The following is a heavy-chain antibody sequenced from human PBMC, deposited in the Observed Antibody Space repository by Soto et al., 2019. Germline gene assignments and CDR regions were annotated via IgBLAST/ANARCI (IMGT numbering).Heavy chain of an antibody. Sequence: QVQLVESGGGVVQPGRSLRLSCAASGFTFSSYGMHWVRQAPGKGLEWVAVIWYDGSNKYYADSVKGRFTISRDNSKNTLYLQMNSLRAEDTGVYYCARELGIAARFFWPGSPPPPDVWGQGTTVTVSS. V-gene: IGHV3-33*01. J-gene: IGHJ6*02. CDR1: GFTFSSYG. CDR2: IWYDGSNK. CDR3: ARELGIAARFFWPGSPPPPDV. D-gene: IGHD6-6*01.